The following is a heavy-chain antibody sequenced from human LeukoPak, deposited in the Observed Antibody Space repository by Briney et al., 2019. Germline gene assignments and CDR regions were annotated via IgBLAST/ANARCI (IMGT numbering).Heavy chain of an antibody. CDR3: ARGRTDFDY. CDR1: GFTFSYYG. CDR2: ISSTSSTI. Sequence: GGSLRLSCAASGFTFSYYGMNWVRQAPGKGLEWVSYISSTSSTIYYTDSVKGRFTISRDNAKNSLFLQMNSLRDEDTAMYYCARGRTDFDYWGQGTLVTVSS. J-gene: IGHJ4*02. V-gene: IGHV3-48*02.